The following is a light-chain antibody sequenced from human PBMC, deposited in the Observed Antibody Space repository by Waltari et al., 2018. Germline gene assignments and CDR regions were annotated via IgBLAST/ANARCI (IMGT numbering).Light chain of an antibody. CDR3: MQSLQNSVT. CDR2: FAS. Sequence: DILMTKSPVSLSVTPGETASISCTSIQSLQHRNGYNYLDWYLQKPGLSPQLLIYFASYRASGVPDRFSGSGSVTDFTLRISRVEVEDVGVYYCMQSLQNSVTFGQGTRLEIK. V-gene: IGKV2-28*01. J-gene: IGKJ5*01. CDR1: QSLQHRNGYNY.